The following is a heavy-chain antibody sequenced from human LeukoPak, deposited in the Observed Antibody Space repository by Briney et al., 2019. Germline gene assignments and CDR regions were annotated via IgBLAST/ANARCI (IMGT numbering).Heavy chain of an antibody. CDR1: GDSVSSDSDS. Sequence: SQTLSLTCAISGDSVSSDSDSWNWIRQSPSRGLEWLGRTYYRSKWYNDYAVSVKSRITINPDTSKNQFSLQLNSVTPEDTAVYYCARDRQWLEYFDYWGQGTLVTVSS. CDR3: ARDRQWLEYFDY. V-gene: IGHV6-1*01. J-gene: IGHJ4*02. CDR2: TYYRSKWYN. D-gene: IGHD6-19*01.